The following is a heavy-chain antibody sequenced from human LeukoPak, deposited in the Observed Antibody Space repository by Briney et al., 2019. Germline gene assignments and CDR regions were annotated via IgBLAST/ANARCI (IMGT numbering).Heavy chain of an antibody. CDR3: ARAHYDFWSGYFMTVDY. CDR1: GGSISSYY. J-gene: IGHJ4*02. V-gene: IGHV4-59*01. Sequence: SETLSLTCTVCGGSISSYYWSWIRQPPGKGREWIGYFHYSGSTNYIQSLKSRVTISADTTKSHFSLKQNAVTAADTAVYYCARAHYDFWSGYFMTVDYWGQGTLSPSPQ. CDR2: FHYSGST. D-gene: IGHD3-3*01.